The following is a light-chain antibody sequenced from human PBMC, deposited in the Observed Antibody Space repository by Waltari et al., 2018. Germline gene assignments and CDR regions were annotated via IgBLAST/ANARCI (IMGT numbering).Light chain of an antibody. CDR2: FND. CDR3: AAWDERLNGPV. Sequence: QSLLTQPPSASGTPGQRVSISCSGSTSNIGSKTVSWYQQPPGAAPRLLIYFNDQRPSGVPDRFSGSKSGNSASLTISGLQSEDEADYYCAAWDERLNGPVFGGGTNLAVL. CDR1: TSNIGSKT. J-gene: IGLJ3*02. V-gene: IGLV1-44*01.